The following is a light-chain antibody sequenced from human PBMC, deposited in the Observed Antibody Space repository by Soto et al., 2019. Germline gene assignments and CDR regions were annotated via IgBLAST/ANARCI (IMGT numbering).Light chain of an antibody. CDR2: DVS. J-gene: IGLJ2*01. CDR1: SSDVGSYNY. Sequence: QSVLTQPASVSGSPGQSITISCTGTSSDVGSYNYVSWYQQYPGKAPKLMIYDVSNRPSGVSYRFSGSNSGNTASLTISGIQAEDEADYYCSSYTTSSTHVVFGGGTKLTVL. CDR3: SSYTTSSTHVV. V-gene: IGLV2-14*01.